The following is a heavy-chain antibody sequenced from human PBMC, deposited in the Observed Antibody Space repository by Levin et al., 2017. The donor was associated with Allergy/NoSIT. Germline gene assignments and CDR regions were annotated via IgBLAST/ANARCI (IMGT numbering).Heavy chain of an antibody. CDR3: ARGSYDYIWGSYRAGAGWYFDL. CDR1: GFTFSSYW. J-gene: IGHJ2*01. D-gene: IGHD3-16*02. V-gene: IGHV3-74*01. Sequence: LSLTCAASGFTFSSYWMHWVRQAPGKGLVWVSRINSDGSSTSYADSVKGRFTISRDNAKNTLYLQMNSLRAEDTAVYYCARGSYDYIWGSYRAGAGWYFDLWGRGTLVTVSS. CDR2: INSDGSST.